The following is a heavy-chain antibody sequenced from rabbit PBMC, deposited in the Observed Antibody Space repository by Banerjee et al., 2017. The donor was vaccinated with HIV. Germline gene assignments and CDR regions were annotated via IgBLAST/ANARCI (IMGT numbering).Heavy chain of an antibody. Sequence: QSLEESGGDLVKPGASLTLTCTASGFSFSSSDWICWVRQAPGKGLEWIACIYTGSSGNTYYASWAKGRFTISKTSTTVTLQMTSLTAADTATYFCARADYTGFGHYFNLWGPGTLVTVS. J-gene: IGHJ4*01. CDR1: GFSFSSSDW. CDR2: IYTGSSGNT. V-gene: IGHV1S40*01. CDR3: ARADYTGFGHYFNL. D-gene: IGHD7-1*01.